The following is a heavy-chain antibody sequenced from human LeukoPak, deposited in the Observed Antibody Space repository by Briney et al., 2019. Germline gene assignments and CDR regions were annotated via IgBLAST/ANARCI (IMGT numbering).Heavy chain of an antibody. J-gene: IGHJ3*02. Sequence: SETLSLTCTVSGGSISSGGYYWSWIRQHPGKGLEWIGYIYYSGSTYYNPSLKSRVTISVDTSKNQFSLKLSSVTAADTALYFCARDRLSVGAFDIWGLGTMVTVSS. D-gene: IGHD1-26*01. CDR2: IYYSGST. CDR3: ARDRLSVGAFDI. V-gene: IGHV4-31*03. CDR1: GGSISSGGYY.